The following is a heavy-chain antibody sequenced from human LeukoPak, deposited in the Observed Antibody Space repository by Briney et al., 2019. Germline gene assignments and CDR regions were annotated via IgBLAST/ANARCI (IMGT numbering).Heavy chain of an antibody. CDR1: GYSLSNSA. CDR3: ARARKLYGDFGVGAFDL. CDR2: ISAFNGHT. Sequence: GASVKVSCKTSGYSLSNSALGWVRQAPGQGLEWLGWISAFNGHTNSPQRIQARLTMTTDTSTNTAFMELSSLRSDDTAVYYCARARKLYGDFGVGAFDLWGQGTLVTVSS. J-gene: IGHJ4*02. V-gene: IGHV1-18*01. D-gene: IGHD4-17*01.